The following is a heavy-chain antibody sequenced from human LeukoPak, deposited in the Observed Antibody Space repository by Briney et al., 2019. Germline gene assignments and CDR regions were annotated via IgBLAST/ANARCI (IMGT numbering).Heavy chain of an antibody. J-gene: IGHJ4*02. CDR3: ARVDGYSYGRYFDY. D-gene: IGHD5-18*01. V-gene: IGHV3-30*04. CDR1: GSTFSSYA. Sequence: GGSLRLSCAASGSTFSSYAMHWVRQAPGKGLEWVAVISYDGSNKYYADSVKGRFTISRDNSKNTLYLQMNSLRAEDTAVYYCARVDGYSYGRYFDYWGQGTLVTVSS. CDR2: ISYDGSNK.